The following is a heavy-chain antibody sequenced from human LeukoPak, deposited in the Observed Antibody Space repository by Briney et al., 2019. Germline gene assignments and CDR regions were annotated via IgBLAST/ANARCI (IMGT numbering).Heavy chain of an antibody. CDR3: ARAPGGYCSGGSCYFFDY. CDR2: IIPIFGTA. Sequence: SVKVSCKASGGTFSSYAISWVRQAPGQGLEWMGGIIPIFGTANYAQKFQGRVTITADESTSTAYMELSSLRSEDTAVYYCARAPGGYCSGGSCYFFDYWGQGTLVTVSS. D-gene: IGHD2-15*01. J-gene: IGHJ4*02. V-gene: IGHV1-69*13. CDR1: GGTFSSYA.